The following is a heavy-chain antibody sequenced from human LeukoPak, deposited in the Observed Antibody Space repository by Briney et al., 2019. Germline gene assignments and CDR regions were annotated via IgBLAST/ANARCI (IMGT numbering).Heavy chain of an antibody. D-gene: IGHD6-19*01. CDR1: GFTFCSYA. CDR3: AKGPRASGWTYFDY. Sequence: GGSLRLSCAASGFTFCSYAISWVRQAPGKGLEWVSVISGSGGSTYSAESVKGRFTISRDNSKNTLYLQMNSLRVEDTAVYYCAKGPRASGWTYFDYWGQGTLVIVAS. CDR2: ISGSGGST. J-gene: IGHJ4*02. V-gene: IGHV3-23*01.